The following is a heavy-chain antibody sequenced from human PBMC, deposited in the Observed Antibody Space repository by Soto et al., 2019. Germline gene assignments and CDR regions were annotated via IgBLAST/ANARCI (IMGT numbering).Heavy chain of an antibody. Sequence: ETLSLTCTVSGYSISTNYYWGWIRQPPGKGLEWIGSIHHSGSTYYNPSLKSRVTMLLDASKNQFSLQLTSVTAAATAVYYCARMSVEMATTYYLDYWGQGTLVTVSS. CDR1: GYSISTNYY. D-gene: IGHD5-12*01. CDR2: IHHSGST. J-gene: IGHJ4*02. CDR3: ARMSVEMATTYYLDY. V-gene: IGHV4-38-2*02.